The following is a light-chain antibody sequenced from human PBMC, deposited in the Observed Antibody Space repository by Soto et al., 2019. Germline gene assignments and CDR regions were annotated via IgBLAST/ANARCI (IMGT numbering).Light chain of an antibody. J-gene: IGLJ2*01. V-gene: IGLV2-14*01. CDR2: NVT. Sequence: QSVLTQPASVSGSPGQSITISCTGTSSDVGDYNFVSWYQQHPGKAPKFMIYNVTDRPSGISHRFSGSKSGNTASLTISGLQAEDEADYYCSSYTTHTPHVIFGGGTKLTVL. CDR1: SSDVGDYNF. CDR3: SSYTTHTPHVI.